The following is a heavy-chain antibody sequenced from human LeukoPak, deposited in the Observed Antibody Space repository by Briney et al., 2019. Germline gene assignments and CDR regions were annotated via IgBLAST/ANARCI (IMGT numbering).Heavy chain of an antibody. CDR3: ATPKQKGNAFDI. CDR2: IIPIFGTA. D-gene: IGHD3-10*01. J-gene: IGHJ3*02. CDR1: GGTFRSYA. Sequence: SVKVSCKASGGTFRSYAISWVRQAPGQGLEWMGGIIPIFGTANYAQKFQGRVTITTDESTSTAYMELSSLRSEDTAVYYCATPKQKGNAFDIWGQGTMVTVSS. V-gene: IGHV1-69*05.